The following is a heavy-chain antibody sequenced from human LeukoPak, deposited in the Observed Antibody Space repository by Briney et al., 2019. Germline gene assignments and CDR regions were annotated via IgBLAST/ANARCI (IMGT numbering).Heavy chain of an antibody. Sequence: SVKVSCKASGGTFSSHAISWVRQAPGQGLEWMGKIIPIVDIKNNAQKFQGRVTITADMSTSTAYMELSGLRSDDTAVYYCARQMATIGMNHDALEIWGQGTMVTVSS. V-gene: IGHV1-69*04. J-gene: IGHJ3*02. CDR1: GGTFSSHA. D-gene: IGHD5-24*01. CDR3: ARQMATIGMNHDALEI. CDR2: IIPIVDIK.